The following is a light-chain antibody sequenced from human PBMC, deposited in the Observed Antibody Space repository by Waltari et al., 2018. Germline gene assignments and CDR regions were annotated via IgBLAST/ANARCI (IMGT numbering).Light chain of an antibody. CDR2: GAS. CDR1: QSVNGY. CDR3: QQCNDWPRGT. J-gene: IGKJ1*01. Sequence: ETVMTQSPATLSVSPGERATLSCRASQSVNGYLAWYQQKPGQPPRLLIYGASARAPGVPARFTGSGSQREFTLTIGSLQSEDLGIYYCQQCNDWPRGTFGQGTKVEIK. V-gene: IGKV3-15*01.